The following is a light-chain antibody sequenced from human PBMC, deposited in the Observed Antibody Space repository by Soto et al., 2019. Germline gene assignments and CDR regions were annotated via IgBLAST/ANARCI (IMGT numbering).Light chain of an antibody. CDR2: EDS. V-gene: IGLV2-23*01. CDR3: SSYASGSTRV. CDR1: SSDVGSYNL. Sequence: QSALTQPASVSGSPGQSITISCTGTSSDVGSYNLVSWYQQHPGKAPKVMIYEDSKRPSGVSNRFSGSKSGNTASLTISGLQAEDEADYYCSSYASGSTRVFGTGTKVTVL. J-gene: IGLJ1*01.